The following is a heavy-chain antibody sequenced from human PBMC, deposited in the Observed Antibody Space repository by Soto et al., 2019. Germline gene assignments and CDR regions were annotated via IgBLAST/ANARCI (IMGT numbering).Heavy chain of an antibody. Sequence: QVQVVESGGGLVKPGGSLRLSCAASGFTFSDFFMSWVRQAPGKGLEWIAYISGSGSTIRYADSVKGRSTISRDNAKNSVSLQMNSLRAEDTAVYYCARDGSGEDCSGGKCHYFDYWGLGTLVTVSS. J-gene: IGHJ4*02. CDR3: ARDGSGEDCSGGKCHYFDY. CDR1: GFTFSDFF. D-gene: IGHD2-15*01. CDR2: ISGSGSTI. V-gene: IGHV3-11*01.